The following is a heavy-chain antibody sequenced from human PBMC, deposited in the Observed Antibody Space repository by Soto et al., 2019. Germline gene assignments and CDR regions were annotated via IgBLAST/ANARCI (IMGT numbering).Heavy chain of an antibody. CDR1: GYSFTSYW. D-gene: IGHD3-22*01. V-gene: IGHV5-51*01. CDR3: ASGGWYYDSSGYSGLGTFDI. Sequence: GESLKISCKGSGYSFTSYWIGWVRQMPGKGLEWMGIIYPGDSDTRYSPSFQGQVTISADKSISTAYLQWSSLKASDTAMYYCASGGWYYDSSGYSGLGTFDIWGQGTMVTV. CDR2: IYPGDSDT. J-gene: IGHJ3*02.